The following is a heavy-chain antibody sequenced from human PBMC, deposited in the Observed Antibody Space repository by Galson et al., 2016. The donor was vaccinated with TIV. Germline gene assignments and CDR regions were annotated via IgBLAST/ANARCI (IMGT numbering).Heavy chain of an antibody. J-gene: IGHJ2*01. D-gene: IGHD3-16*01. CDR1: GFTFRSYD. CDR2: IWHDGSYK. CDR3: ARARFTRYWYFDV. V-gene: IGHV3-33*01. Sequence: SLRLSCAASGFTFRSYDIHWVRQSPGKGLEWVAVIWHDGSYKYYGDSVRGRFTISRDNSKNALYLQMDSLRAEDTAIYYCARARFTRYWYFDVWGRGALVTVSS.